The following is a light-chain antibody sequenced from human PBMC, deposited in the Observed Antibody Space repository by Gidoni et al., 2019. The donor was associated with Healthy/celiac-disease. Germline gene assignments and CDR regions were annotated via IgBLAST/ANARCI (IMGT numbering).Light chain of an antibody. CDR3: AAWDDSLNGPV. CDR1: SPNNGSNA. J-gene: IGLJ2*01. Sequence: QSVLTQPPFASGTPGQRVTIPSSGSSPNNGSNAVNWYQQLPGTAPKLLIYSNNQRPSGVPDRFSGSKSVTAASLAISGLQSEDEADYYCAAWDDSLNGPVFGGGTKLTVL. CDR2: SNN. V-gene: IGLV1-44*01.